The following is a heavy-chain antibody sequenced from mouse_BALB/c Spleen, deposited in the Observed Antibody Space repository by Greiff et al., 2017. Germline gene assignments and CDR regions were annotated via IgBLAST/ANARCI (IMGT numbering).Heavy chain of an antibody. Sequence: HVQLQQPGAELVKPGASVKLSCKASGYTFTSYWMHWVKQRPGQGLEWIGEINPSNGRTNYNEKFKSKATLTVDKSSSTAYMQLSSLTSEDSAVYYCNAGDGNQYLAYWGQGTLVTVSA. CDR1: GYTFTSYW. V-gene: IGHV1S81*02. D-gene: IGHD2-1*01. CDR2: INPSNGRT. CDR3: NAGDGNQYLAY. J-gene: IGHJ3*01.